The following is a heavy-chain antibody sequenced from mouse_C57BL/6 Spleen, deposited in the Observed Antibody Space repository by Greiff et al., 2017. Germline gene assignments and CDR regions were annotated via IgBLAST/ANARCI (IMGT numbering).Heavy chain of an antibody. J-gene: IGHJ3*01. CDR1: GYTFTSYW. Sequence: QVQLQQSGAELVMPGASVKLSCKASGYTFTSYWMHWVKQRPGQGLEWIGEIDPSDSYTNYNQKFKGKSTLTADKSSSTAYMQLSSLTSEDSAVYYCARGYYYGSGAYWGQGTLVTVSA. D-gene: IGHD1-1*01. V-gene: IGHV1-69*01. CDR3: ARGYYYGSGAY. CDR2: IDPSDSYT.